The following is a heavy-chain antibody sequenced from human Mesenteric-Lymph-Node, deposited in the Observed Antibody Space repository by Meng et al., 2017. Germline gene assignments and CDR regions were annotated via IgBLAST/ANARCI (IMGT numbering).Heavy chain of an antibody. J-gene: IGHJ4*02. CDR2: IYHSGST. V-gene: IGHV4-4*02. D-gene: IGHD6-19*01. Sequence: VRPQEWAPGRVQPSQPLSISCAGSAISIRSINWWSWVRQPPGKGLEWSGEIYHSGSTNYNPSLKSRVTISVDKSKNQFSLNLSSVTAADTAVYYCARVGQWLPIDYWGQGTLVTVSS. CDR1: AISIRSINW. CDR3: ARVGQWLPIDY.